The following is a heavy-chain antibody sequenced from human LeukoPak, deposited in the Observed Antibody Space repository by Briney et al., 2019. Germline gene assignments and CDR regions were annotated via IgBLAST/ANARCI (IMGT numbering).Heavy chain of an antibody. Sequence: PGGSLRLSCAASGFTFSSYEMNWVRQAPGKGLQWVSDISSSGTTIYHADSVKGRFTISRDNAKNSLYRQMNSLRAEDTAVYYCARKYCSTTSCLFDNWGQGTLVTVSS. V-gene: IGHV3-48*03. CDR3: ARKYCSTTSCLFDN. CDR1: GFTFSSYE. D-gene: IGHD2-2*01. J-gene: IGHJ4*02. CDR2: ISSSGTTI.